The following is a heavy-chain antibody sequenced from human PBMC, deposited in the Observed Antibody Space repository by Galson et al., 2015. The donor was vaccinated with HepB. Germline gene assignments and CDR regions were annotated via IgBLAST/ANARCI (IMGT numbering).Heavy chain of an antibody. CDR1: GFSLRTSGVG. CDR2: IYWNDDK. J-gene: IGHJ4*02. D-gene: IGHD2-8*02. V-gene: IGHV2-5*01. Sequence: PALVKPTQTLTLTCTSSGFSLRTSGVGVGWIRQPPGKALEWLALIYWNDDKHYSPSLKSRLTITKDTSKKQVVLTVTNMDPVDTATYYCAHSLGLVGPYFDYWGQGTLVTVSS. CDR3: AHSLGLVGPYFDY.